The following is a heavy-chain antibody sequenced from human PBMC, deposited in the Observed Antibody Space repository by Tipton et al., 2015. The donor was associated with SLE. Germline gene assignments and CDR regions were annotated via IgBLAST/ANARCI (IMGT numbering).Heavy chain of an antibody. CDR3: ARGRDQLPTSDY. J-gene: IGHJ4*02. V-gene: IGHV1-69*05. CDR1: GDTFNTYA. Sequence: QSGAEVKEPGSSVKVSCKASGDTFNTYAFTWVRQAPGQGLEWMGAFIPIIGITKYAQDFQDRVTISTDESTNTAYMELTSLTSDGTAVYLCARGRDQLPTSDYWGEGTLVTVSS. CDR2: FIPIIGIT. D-gene: IGHD2-2*01.